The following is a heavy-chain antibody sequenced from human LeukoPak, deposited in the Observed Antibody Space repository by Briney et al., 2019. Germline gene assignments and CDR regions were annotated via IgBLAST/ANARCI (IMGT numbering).Heavy chain of an antibody. D-gene: IGHD2-21*02. CDR2: IKEDGSEK. CDR1: GFSFSKAW. J-gene: IGHJ4*02. Sequence: GGSLRLSCAASGFSFSKAWMSWVRQAPGKGLEWVANIKEDGSEKDYVDSVKGRFTISRDNAKNSLYLQMNSLRAEDTAVYYCARRAYCGGDCFSFDYWGQGTLVTVSS. V-gene: IGHV3-7*01. CDR3: ARRAYCGGDCFSFDY.